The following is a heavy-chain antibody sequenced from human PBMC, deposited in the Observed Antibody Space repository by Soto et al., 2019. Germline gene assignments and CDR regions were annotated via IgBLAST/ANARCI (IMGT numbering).Heavy chain of an antibody. CDR2: ISPNSGGT. CDR3: ASPYGSGSYYSPEYYYYRMDV. D-gene: IGHD3-10*01. V-gene: IGHV1-2*02. J-gene: IGHJ6*02. CDR1: AHTFSGYY. Sequence: GASVKVSCKASAHTFSGYYLHWVRQAPGQGLEWLGWISPNSGGTNHAQKFQGRVTMTRDTPTATAYMELSRLRSDDTAVYYCASPYGSGSYYSPEYYYYRMDVWGQGTTVTVSS.